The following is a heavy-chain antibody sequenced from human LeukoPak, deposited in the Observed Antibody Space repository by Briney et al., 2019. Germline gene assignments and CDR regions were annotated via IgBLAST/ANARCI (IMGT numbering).Heavy chain of an antibody. CDR2: MYFSGST. Sequence: SETLSLTCTVSGGSVSSSFYYWGWFRQPPGKGLEWIGSMYFSGSTHYNPSLKSRVTISVDTSKNQFSLKLTSVTAADTAVYYCANAASYSVDYWGQGTLVTVSS. CDR1: GGSVSSSFYY. V-gene: IGHV4-39*01. D-gene: IGHD1-26*01. CDR3: ANAASYSVDY. J-gene: IGHJ4*02.